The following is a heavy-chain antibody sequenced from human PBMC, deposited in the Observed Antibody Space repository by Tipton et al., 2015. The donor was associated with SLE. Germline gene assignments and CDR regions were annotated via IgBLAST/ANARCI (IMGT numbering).Heavy chain of an antibody. V-gene: IGHV4-4*02. D-gene: IGHD6-6*01. CDR2: IYHSGST. CDR3: APSIAARPRDWYFDL. J-gene: IGHJ2*01. CDR1: GGSISSSNW. Sequence: TLSLTCAVSGGSISSSNWWSWVRQPPGKGLEWIGEIYHSGSTNYNPSLKSRVTISVDKSKNQFSLKLSSVTAADTAVYYCAPSIAARPRDWYFDLWGRGTLVTVSS.